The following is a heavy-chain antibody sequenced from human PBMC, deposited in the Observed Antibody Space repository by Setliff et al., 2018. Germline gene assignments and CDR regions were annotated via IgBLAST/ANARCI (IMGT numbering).Heavy chain of an antibody. D-gene: IGHD2-8*01. V-gene: IGHV1-18*01. CDR1: GYAFSDYG. CDR2: ISPHTGNT. J-gene: IGHJ4*02. CDR3: ARLVRYCSTRTCQRASGDEY. Sequence: ASVKVSCKASGYAFSDYGVTWVRQAPGQGLEWVRWISPHTGNTYYAPNFEGRVSLTTDTSTTTAYMELRSLTSGDTAIYYCARLVRYCSTRTCQRASGDEYLGQGTLVTVSS.